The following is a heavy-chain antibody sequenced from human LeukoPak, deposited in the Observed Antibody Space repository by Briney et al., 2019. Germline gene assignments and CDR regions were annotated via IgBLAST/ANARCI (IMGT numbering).Heavy chain of an antibody. Sequence: PGGSLRLSCAASGFTFSSYSMNWVRQAPGKGLEWVSSISTSSIHIYYADSVKGRFTISRDNAKKSLFLQMNSLRAEDTAVYYCARGTNVVPAAAINDFWGQGTLVTVSS. J-gene: IGHJ4*02. V-gene: IGHV3-21*01. CDR3: ARGTNVVPAAAINDF. CDR1: GFTFSSYS. D-gene: IGHD2-2*01. CDR2: ISTSSIHI.